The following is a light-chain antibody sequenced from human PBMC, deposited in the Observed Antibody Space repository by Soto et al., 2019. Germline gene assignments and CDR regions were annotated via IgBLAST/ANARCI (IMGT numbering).Light chain of an antibody. J-gene: IGKJ1*01. CDR1: QNVANY. CDR3: QQYNNWPPWT. Sequence: EIVLTHSPGTLSLSPGERATLSCRASQNVANYLDWYQQKPGQAPRLLIYGASTRATGIPARFSGSGSGTEFTLTISSLQSEDFAVYYCQQYNNWPPWTFGQGTKVDI. V-gene: IGKV3-15*01. CDR2: GAS.